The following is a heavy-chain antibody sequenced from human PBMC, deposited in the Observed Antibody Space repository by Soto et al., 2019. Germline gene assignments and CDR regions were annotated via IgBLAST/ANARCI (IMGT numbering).Heavy chain of an antibody. V-gene: IGHV1-8*01. CDR1: GYTFTDYD. CDR2: MNPRNGHT. CDR3: ARNLALTGDFDY. D-gene: IGHD1-26*01. J-gene: IGHJ4*02. Sequence: QVHLVQSGAEVKKPGASVKVSCKASGYTFTDYDISWVRQATGQTLEWLGWMNPRNGHTGYAQKFQGRLTMTRDTTIGTAYMELSSLRSEDTAVYYCARNLALTGDFDYWGQGTLVTVSS.